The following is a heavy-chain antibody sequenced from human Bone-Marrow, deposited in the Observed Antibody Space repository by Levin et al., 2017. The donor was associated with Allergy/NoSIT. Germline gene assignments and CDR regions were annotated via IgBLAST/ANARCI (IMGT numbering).Heavy chain of an antibody. J-gene: IGHJ3*02. CDR1: GFTFSRYW. Sequence: GESLKISCAASGFTFSRYWMHWVRQAPGKGPVWVSRINSDGSSTDYADSVKGRFTVSRDNAKNTLFLQMNNLRVEDTAVYYCARATAVVFDAFDIWGQGTMVTVSS. D-gene: IGHD5-18*01. CDR2: INSDGSST. V-gene: IGHV3-74*01. CDR3: ARATAVVFDAFDI.